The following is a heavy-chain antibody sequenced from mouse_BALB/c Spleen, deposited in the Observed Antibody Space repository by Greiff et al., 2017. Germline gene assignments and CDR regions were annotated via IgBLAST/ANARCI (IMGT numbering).Heavy chain of an antibody. Sequence: QVQLQQSGAELVKPGASVKLSCKASGYTFTSYDINWVRQRPEQGLEWIGWIFPGDGSTKYNEKFKGKATLTTDKSSSTAYMQLSRLTSEDSAVYFCARWDTTVVASRWYFDVWGAGTTVTVSS. D-gene: IGHD1-1*01. CDR3: ARWDTTVVASRWYFDV. CDR1: GYTFTSYD. CDR2: IFPGDGST. J-gene: IGHJ1*01. V-gene: IGHV1S56*01.